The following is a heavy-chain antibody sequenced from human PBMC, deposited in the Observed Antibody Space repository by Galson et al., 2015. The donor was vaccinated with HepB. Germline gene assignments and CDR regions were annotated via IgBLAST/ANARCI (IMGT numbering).Heavy chain of an antibody. CDR1: GGTFSTHT. CDR2: LIPIFGSA. V-gene: IGHV1-69*13. D-gene: IGHD3-22*01. Sequence: SVKVSCKASGGTFSTHTLSWVRQAPGQGLEWMGGLIPIFGSANYAQRFQGRVTITADESTSTTYMELRRLRSEDTAVYYCARQYDTSGYYPYWGQGTLVTVSS. J-gene: IGHJ4*02. CDR3: ARQYDTSGYYPY.